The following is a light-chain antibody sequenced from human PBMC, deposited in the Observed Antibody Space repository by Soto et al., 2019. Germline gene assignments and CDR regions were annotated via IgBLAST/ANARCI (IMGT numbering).Light chain of an antibody. Sequence: QSALTQFVSVSGSPGQSITISCTGTSSDVGGYNYVSWYQQHPGKAPKLMIYDVSNRPSGVSNRFSGCKSGNTASLTISGLQAEDEADYYCSSYTSSSTLVVFGGGTKLTVL. V-gene: IGLV2-14*01. J-gene: IGLJ2*01. CDR3: SSYTSSSTLVV. CDR1: SSDVGGYNY. CDR2: DVS.